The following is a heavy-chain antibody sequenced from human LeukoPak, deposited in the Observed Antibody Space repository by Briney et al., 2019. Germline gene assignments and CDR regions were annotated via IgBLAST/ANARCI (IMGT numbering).Heavy chain of an antibody. D-gene: IGHD3-10*01. CDR2: INGRGGST. J-gene: IGHJ4*02. V-gene: IGHV3-23*01. CDR1: GFTFSNYP. CDR3: RGVRGGTEADY. Sequence: GGSLRLSCAASGFTFSNYPMSWVRQAPGKGLEWVSSINGRGGSTYYADSVKGRFTIPRDNAKNSLYLQMNSLRAEDTAVYYCRGVRGGTEADYWGQGPLVTVSS.